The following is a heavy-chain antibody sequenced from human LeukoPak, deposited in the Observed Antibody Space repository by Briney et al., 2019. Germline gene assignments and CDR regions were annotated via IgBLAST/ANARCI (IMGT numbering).Heavy chain of an antibody. D-gene: IGHD3-10*02. J-gene: IGHJ6*02. Sequence: GGSVRLSCAASGFTFSDCAMTWVRQAPGKGLEWVSSIGSDGNKHYSESVRGRFAISRDNSKNTLFLQMSSLRAEDTALYYCAKDLHYYVAMVVWGQGTTVTVSS. V-gene: IGHV3-23*01. CDR1: GFTFSDCA. CDR2: IGSDGNK. CDR3: AKDLHYYVAMVV.